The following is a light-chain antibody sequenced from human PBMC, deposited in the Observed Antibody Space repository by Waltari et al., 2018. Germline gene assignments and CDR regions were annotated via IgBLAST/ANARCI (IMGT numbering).Light chain of an antibody. J-gene: IGLJ3*02. Sequence: QSALTQPASVSGSPGQSITISCTGTSSDVGGYNDVYCYQQHPGKAPKLMIYEVSNRPSGVSNRFSGSKSGNTASLTISGLQAEDEADYYCSSYTSSSTWVFGGGTKLTVL. V-gene: IGLV2-14*01. CDR2: EVS. CDR3: SSYTSSSTWV. CDR1: SSDVGGYND.